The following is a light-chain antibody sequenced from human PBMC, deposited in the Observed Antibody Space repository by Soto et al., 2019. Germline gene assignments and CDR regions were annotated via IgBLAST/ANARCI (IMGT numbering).Light chain of an antibody. V-gene: IGKV1-9*01. Sequence: IPLTQSPSLLSATIGDRVTITCRASHDISTFLAWYQQKPGKAPKLLIYEASTLQSGVPSRFSGSGSGTEFTLTISGLLPEDFAAYHCQQLYTLPFTFGQGTRLEI. CDR3: QQLYTLPFT. CDR1: HDISTF. CDR2: EAS. J-gene: IGKJ5*01.